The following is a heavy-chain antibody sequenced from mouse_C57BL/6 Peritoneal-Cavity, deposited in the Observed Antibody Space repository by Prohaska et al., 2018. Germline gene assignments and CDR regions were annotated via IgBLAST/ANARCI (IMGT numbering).Heavy chain of an antibody. J-gene: IGHJ4*01. CDR1: GFNIKDYY. D-gene: IGHD1-1*01. Sequence: EVQLQQSGAELVKPGASVKLSCTASGFNIKDYYMHWVKQRTEQGLEWIGRIDPDDVESKYAPKFQGKATITADTSSNTAYLQLSSLTSEDTTVYYCARYYYGSSYCAMDYWGQGTSVTVSS. V-gene: IGHV14-2*01. CDR2: IDPDDVES. CDR3: ARYYYGSSYCAMDY.